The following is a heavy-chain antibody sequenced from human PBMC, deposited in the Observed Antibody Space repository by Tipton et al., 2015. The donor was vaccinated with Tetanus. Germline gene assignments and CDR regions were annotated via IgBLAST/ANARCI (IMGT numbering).Heavy chain of an antibody. CDR2: IKQDGSAL. J-gene: IGHJ3*02. V-gene: IGHV3-7*01. D-gene: IGHD3-16*01. CDR1: GFTFSNYC. CDR3: ARAISSRWGKHDAFDI. Sequence: LSLTCVASGFTFSNYCMTWVRQAPGKGLEWVANIKQDGSALYYVDSVKGRFTFSRDNAKNSLYLQVNSLRVEDTAVYYCARAISSRWGKHDAFDIWGQGTTVAVSS.